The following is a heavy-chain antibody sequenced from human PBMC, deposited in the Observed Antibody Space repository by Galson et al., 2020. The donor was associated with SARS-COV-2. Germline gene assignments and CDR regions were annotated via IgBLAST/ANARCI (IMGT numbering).Heavy chain of an antibody. CDR2: FDPEDGET. D-gene: IGHD7-27*01. CDR3: ATRSPLGIIDWFDP. V-gene: IGHV1-24*01. J-gene: IGHJ5*02. Sequence: ASVKVSCKVSGYTLTELSMHWVRQTPGKGLEWMGGFDPEDGETIYAQKFQGRVTMTEDTSSDTAYMELSSLRSEETAVYYCATRSPLGIIDWFDPGGQGTLVTVSS. CDR1: GYTLTELS.